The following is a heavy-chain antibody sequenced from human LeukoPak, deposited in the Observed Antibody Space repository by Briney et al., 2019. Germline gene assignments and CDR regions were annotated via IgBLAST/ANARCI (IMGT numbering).Heavy chain of an antibody. D-gene: IGHD5-18*01. J-gene: IGHJ4*02. CDR1: GGSISSYY. Sequence: MPSETLSLTCTVSGGSISSYYWSWIRQPPGKGLEWIGYIYYSGSTNYNPSLKSRVTISIDTSKNQFSLKLSSVTAADTAVYYCARGGPSGYSYGYFDYWGQGTLVTVSS. V-gene: IGHV4-59*01. CDR3: ARGGPSGYSYGYFDY. CDR2: IYYSGST.